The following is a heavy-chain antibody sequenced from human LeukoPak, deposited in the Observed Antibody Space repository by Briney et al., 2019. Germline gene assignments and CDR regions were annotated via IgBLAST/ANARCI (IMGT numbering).Heavy chain of an antibody. Sequence: PGGSLRPSCAASGFTFSSYAMSWVRQAPGKGLEWVSAISGSGGSTYYADSVKGRFTISRDNSKNTLYLQMNSLRAEDTAVYYCAKGTGVAVAGHLEGDAFDIWGQGTMVTVSS. J-gene: IGHJ3*02. D-gene: IGHD6-19*01. V-gene: IGHV3-23*01. CDR2: ISGSGGST. CDR1: GFTFSSYA. CDR3: AKGTGVAVAGHLEGDAFDI.